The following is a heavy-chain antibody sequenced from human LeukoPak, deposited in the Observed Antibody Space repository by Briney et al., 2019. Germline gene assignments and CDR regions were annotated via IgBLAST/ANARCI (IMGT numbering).Heavy chain of an antibody. J-gene: IGHJ3*02. V-gene: IGHV3-21*01. CDR2: ISSSSSYI. D-gene: IGHD3-10*01. Sequence: GGSLRLSCAASGFTFSSYSMNWVRQAPGKGLEWVSSISSSSSYIYYADSVKGRFTISRDNAKNSLYLQMNSLRAEDTAVYYCASFPPYMVRTDAFDIWGQGTMTVSS. CDR1: GFTFSSYS. CDR3: ASFPPYMVRTDAFDI.